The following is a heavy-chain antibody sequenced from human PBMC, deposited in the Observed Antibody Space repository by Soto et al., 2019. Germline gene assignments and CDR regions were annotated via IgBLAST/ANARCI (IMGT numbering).Heavy chain of an antibody. CDR1: GFTVSSNY. Sequence: GGSLRLSCAASGFTVSSNYMSWVRQAPGKGLEWVSVIYSGGSTYYADSVKGRFTISRDNSKNTLYLQMNSLRAEDTAVYYCASLTYYYDSSGYSYYFDYWGQGTLVTVSS. J-gene: IGHJ4*02. V-gene: IGHV3-53*01. CDR2: IYSGGST. CDR3: ASLTYYYDSSGYSYYFDY. D-gene: IGHD3-22*01.